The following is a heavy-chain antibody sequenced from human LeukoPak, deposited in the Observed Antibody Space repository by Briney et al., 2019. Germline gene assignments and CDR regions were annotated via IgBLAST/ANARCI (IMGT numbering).Heavy chain of an antibody. CDR2: IFTTGST. D-gene: IGHD1-26*01. Sequence: PSETLSLTCSVSGGSLSSYYWTWIRQPAGKGLEWIGRIFTTGSTNYNPSLMSRVTMSVDTSKNQFSLKLSSVTAADTAVYYCARGRGGGSYYFIARYFDYWGQGTLVTVSS. CDR1: GGSLSSYY. V-gene: IGHV4-4*07. CDR3: ARGRGGGSYYFIARYFDY. J-gene: IGHJ4*02.